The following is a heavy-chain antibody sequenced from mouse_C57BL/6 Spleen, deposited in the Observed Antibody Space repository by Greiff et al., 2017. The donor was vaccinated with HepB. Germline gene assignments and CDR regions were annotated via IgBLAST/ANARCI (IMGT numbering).Heavy chain of an antibody. CDR2: IDPENGDT. V-gene: IGHV14-4*01. CDR1: GFNIKDDY. J-gene: IGHJ1*03. D-gene: IGHD1-1*01. Sequence: EVQLQQSGAELVRPGASVKLSCTASGFNIKDDYMHWVKQRPEQGLEWIGWIDPENGDTEYASKFQGKATISADTSSNTAYLQLSSLTFEDTAVYYCSDYDGSSRYFDFWGKGTTVTVSS. CDR3: SDYDGSSRYFDF.